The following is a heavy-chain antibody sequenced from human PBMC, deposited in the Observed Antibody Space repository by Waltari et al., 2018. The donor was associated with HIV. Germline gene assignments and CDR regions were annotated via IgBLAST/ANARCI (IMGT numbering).Heavy chain of an antibody. CDR3: AKGGTSGYTFGFGR. D-gene: IGHD5-18*01. CDR2: INSDGSIT. J-gene: IGHJ1*01. CDR1: GFTFRSSW. V-gene: IGHV3-74*01. Sequence: EVQLVESGGGSVQPGGSLRPSCAAPGFTFRSSWTPSVPQAPGKGLVWVSRINSDGSITSHADSVKGRFTISRDNARNTLYLQMNSLGAEDTAMYYCAKGGTSGYTFGFGRWGQGTLVTVSS.